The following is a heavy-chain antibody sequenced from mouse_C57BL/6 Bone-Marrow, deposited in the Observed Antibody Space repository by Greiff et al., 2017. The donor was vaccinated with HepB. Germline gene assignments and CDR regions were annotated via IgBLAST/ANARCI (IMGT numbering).Heavy chain of an antibody. Sequence: DVKLVESGGGLVKPGGSLKLSCAASGFTFSSYAMSWVRQTPEKRLEWVATISDGGSYTYYPDNVQGRFTISRDNANNNLYLQMSHLKSEDTAMYYCARDDPYYYGSSYDYWGQGTTLTVSS. CDR1: GFTFSSYA. D-gene: IGHD1-1*01. J-gene: IGHJ2*01. CDR3: ARDDPYYYGSSYDY. CDR2: ISDGGSYT. V-gene: IGHV5-4*01.